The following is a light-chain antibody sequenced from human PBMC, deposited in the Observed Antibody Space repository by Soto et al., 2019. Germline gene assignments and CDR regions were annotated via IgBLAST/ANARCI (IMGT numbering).Light chain of an antibody. V-gene: IGLV2-14*03. J-gene: IGLJ3*02. CDR2: DVS. Sequence: QSVLTQPASVSGSPGQSFTIPCTGSSSDVGAYHSVSWYQQHPGKAPKLIIFDVSNRPSGVSTRFSGSKAGNTASLTISGLQAEDEADYYCSSFTDTGTVMFGGGTKVTVL. CDR1: SSDVGAYHS. CDR3: SSFTDTGTVM.